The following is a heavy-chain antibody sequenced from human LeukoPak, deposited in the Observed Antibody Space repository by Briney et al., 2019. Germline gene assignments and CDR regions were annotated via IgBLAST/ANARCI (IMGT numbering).Heavy chain of an antibody. V-gene: IGHV4-34*01. Sequence: PSETLSLTCAVYGGSFSGYYWSWIRQPPGKGLEWIGEINHSGSTNYNPSLKSRVTISVDTSKNQFSLKLSSVTAADTAVYYCARDEPVYYDILTGTNWFDPWGQGTLVTVSS. J-gene: IGHJ5*02. D-gene: IGHD3-9*01. CDR2: INHSGST. CDR3: ARDEPVYYDILTGTNWFDP. CDR1: GGSFSGYY.